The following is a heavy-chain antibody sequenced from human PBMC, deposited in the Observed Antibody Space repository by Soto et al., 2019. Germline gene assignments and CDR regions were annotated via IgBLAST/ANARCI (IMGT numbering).Heavy chain of an antibody. D-gene: IGHD1-26*01. CDR1: GFTFSSYW. CDR2: INSDGSST. J-gene: IGHJ4*02. CDR3: ARVQTSSGYFDY. V-gene: IGHV3-74*01. Sequence: EVQLVESGGGLVQPGGSLRLSCAASGFTFSSYWMHWVRQAPGKGLVWVSRINSDGSSTSYADSVKGRFTISRDNAKNTLYLPMNSLRAEDTAVYYCARVQTSSGYFDYWGQGTLVTVSS.